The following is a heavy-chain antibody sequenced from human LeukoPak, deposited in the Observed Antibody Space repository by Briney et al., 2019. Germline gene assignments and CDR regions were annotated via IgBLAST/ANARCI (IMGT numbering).Heavy chain of an antibody. CDR3: ARRGLARTRPNWGPTLDY. CDR1: GGSFSGYY. CDR2: INHSGST. D-gene: IGHD7-27*01. Sequence: SETLSLTCAVYGGSFSGYYWSWIRQPPGKGLEWIGEINHSGSTNYNPSLKSRVTISVDTSKNQFSVKLSSVTAADTAVYYCARRGLARTRPNWGPTLDYWGQGTLVTVSS. J-gene: IGHJ4*02. V-gene: IGHV4-34*01.